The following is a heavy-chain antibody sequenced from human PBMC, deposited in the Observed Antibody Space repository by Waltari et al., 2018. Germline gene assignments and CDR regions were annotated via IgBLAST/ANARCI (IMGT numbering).Heavy chain of an antibody. Sequence: QVQLQQWGAGLLKPSETLSLTCAVYGGSFSGYYWSWIRQPPGKGLEWIGEINHSGSTNYIPSLKRRVTISVDTYKNQFSLKLSCVTAADTAVYECARRSIAAARGRYFDDWGQGTLVTVSS. V-gene: IGHV4-34*01. CDR1: GGSFSGYY. D-gene: IGHD6-13*01. CDR3: ARRSIAAARGRYFDD. CDR2: INHSGST. J-gene: IGHJ4*02.